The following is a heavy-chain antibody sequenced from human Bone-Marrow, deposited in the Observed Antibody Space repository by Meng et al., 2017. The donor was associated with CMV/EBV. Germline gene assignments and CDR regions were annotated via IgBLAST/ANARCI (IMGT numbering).Heavy chain of an antibody. CDR2: ISYDGSNK. D-gene: IGHD3-22*01. V-gene: IGHV3-30*04. CDR3: AKDYYESFDY. CDR1: GFNFSSYA. J-gene: IGHJ4*02. Sequence: GESLKISCAASGFNFSSYAMHWVRQAPGKGLEWVAVISYDGSNKYYADSVKGRFTISRDNSKNTLYLQMNSLRAEDTAVYYCAKDYYESFDYWGQGTLVTVSS.